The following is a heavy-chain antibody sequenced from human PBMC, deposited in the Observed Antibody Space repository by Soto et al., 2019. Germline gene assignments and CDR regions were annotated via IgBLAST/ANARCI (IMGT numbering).Heavy chain of an antibody. J-gene: IGHJ6*02. D-gene: IGHD3-16*01. CDR1: GYTFTGYY. Sequence: GASVKVSCKASGYTFTGYYMHWVRQAPGQGLEWMGWINPNSGGTNYAQKFQGWVTMTRDTSISTAYMELSRLRSDDTAVYYCATGMITFGGSTQDYGMDVWGQGTTVTVSS. V-gene: IGHV1-2*04. CDR2: INPNSGGT. CDR3: ATGMITFGGSTQDYGMDV.